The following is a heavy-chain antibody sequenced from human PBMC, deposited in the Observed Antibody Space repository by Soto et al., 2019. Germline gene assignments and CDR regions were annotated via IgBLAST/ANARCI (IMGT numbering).Heavy chain of an antibody. CDR3: AHAQQYYYDSSGYWTYDY. V-gene: IGHV2-5*02. J-gene: IGHJ4*02. Sequence: QITLKESGPTLVKPTQTLTLTCTFSGFSLSTSGVGVGWIRQPPGKALEWLALIYWDDDKRYSPSLKSRLTINKDTSKNQVVLTMTNMDPVDTATYYCAHAQQYYYDSSGYWTYDYWGQGTLVTVSS. CDR1: GFSLSTSGVG. CDR2: IYWDDDK. D-gene: IGHD3-22*01.